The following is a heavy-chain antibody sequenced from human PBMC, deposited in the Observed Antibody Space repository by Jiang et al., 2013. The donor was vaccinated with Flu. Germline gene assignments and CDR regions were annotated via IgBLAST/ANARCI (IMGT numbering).Heavy chain of an antibody. J-gene: IGHJ4*02. CDR2: ISYDGSKK. V-gene: IGHV3-30*18. Sequence: VQLLESGGGVVQPGRSLRLSCAASGFTFSSYGMHWVRQAPGKGLEWVAVISYDGSKKYYADSVKGRITISRDNSKNTLYLQMNSLRAEDTAVYYCAKDRSGYESFADYWGQGTLVTVSS. CDR3: AKDRSGYESFADY. D-gene: IGHD5-12*01. CDR1: GFTFSSYG.